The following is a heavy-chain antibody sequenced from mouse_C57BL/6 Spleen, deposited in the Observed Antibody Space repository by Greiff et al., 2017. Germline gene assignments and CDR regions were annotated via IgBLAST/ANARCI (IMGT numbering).Heavy chain of an antibody. CDR2: IDPSDSYT. J-gene: IGHJ3*01. CDR3: ARRQLRSSWFAY. D-gene: IGHD3-2*02. CDR1: GYTFTSYW. Sequence: QVQLQQPGAELVKPGASVKLSCKASGYTFTSYWMQWVKQRPGQGLEWIGEIDPSDSYTNYNQKFKGKATLTVDTSSSTAYMQLRSLTSEDSAVYYCARRQLRSSWFAYWGQEALVTVSA. V-gene: IGHV1-50*01.